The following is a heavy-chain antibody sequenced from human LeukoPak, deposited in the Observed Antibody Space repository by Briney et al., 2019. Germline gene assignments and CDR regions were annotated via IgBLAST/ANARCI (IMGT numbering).Heavy chain of an antibody. J-gene: IGHJ4*02. CDR1: GFTFSSYA. D-gene: IGHD4-11*01. V-gene: IGHV3-53*01. Sequence: GGSLRLSCAASGFTFSSYAMSWVRQAPGKGLEWVSVIYSGGSTYYADSVKGRFTISRDNSKSTLYLQMNSLRAEDTAVYYCAGPVTAVTTGGYWGQGTLVTVSS. CDR2: IYSGGST. CDR3: AGPVTAVTTGGY.